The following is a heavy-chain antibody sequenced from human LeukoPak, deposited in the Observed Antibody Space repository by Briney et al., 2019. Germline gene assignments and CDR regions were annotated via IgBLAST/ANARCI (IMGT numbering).Heavy chain of an antibody. CDR1: GFTFNTYG. V-gene: IGHV3-33*01. CDR2: IWYDGSNK. D-gene: IGHD1-20*01. Sequence: PGGPLRLSCAASGFTFNTYGMHGVRQAPGKGLEWVVVIWYDGSNKYYADSVKGRFTISRDNSKNTLYQQVNSLRAEDTAVYYCARGRNTWTFDYWGQGTLVTVSS. CDR3: ARGRNTWTFDY. J-gene: IGHJ4*02.